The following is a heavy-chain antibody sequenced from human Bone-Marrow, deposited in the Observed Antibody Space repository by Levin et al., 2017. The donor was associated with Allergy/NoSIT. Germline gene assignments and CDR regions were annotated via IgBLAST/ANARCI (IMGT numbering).Heavy chain of an antibody. J-gene: IGHJ4*02. D-gene: IGHD3-10*01. CDR1: GFIFSNYW. V-gene: IGHV3-7*01. CDR2: INEDGTVK. CDR3: VRDLVRYDGSEY. Sequence: GGSLRLSCAASGFIFSNYWMSWVRQAPGKGLEWVANINEDGTVKFYVDSVRGRFDVSRDNAKNSLYLQMNSLIAEDTALYYCVRDLVRYDGSEYWGQGNLVTVSS.